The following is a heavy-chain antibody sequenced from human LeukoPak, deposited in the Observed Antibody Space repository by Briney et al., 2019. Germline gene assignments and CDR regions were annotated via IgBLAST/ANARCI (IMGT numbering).Heavy chain of an antibody. Sequence: GSLRLSCAASGFTFSSYWMSWVRQAPGKGLEWVANIKQDGSEKYYVDSVKGRFTISRDNAKNSLYLQMNSLRAEDTAVYYCAKEYYYDSSGYYPYFDYWGQGTLVTVSS. V-gene: IGHV3-7*03. CDR1: GFTFSSYW. CDR3: AKEYYYDSSGYYPYFDY. J-gene: IGHJ4*02. CDR2: IKQDGSEK. D-gene: IGHD3-22*01.